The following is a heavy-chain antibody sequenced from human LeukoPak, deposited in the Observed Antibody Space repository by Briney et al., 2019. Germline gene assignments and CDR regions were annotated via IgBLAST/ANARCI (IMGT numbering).Heavy chain of an antibody. V-gene: IGHV3-74*01. D-gene: IGHD3-10*01. CDR3: ARDPPHFYGSGSYYYDY. CDR1: GFTFSNYW. CDR2: INSDGINT. J-gene: IGHJ4*02. Sequence: GGSLRLSCAASGFTFSNYWMHWVRQAPGKGLVWVSRINSDGINTSYADSVKGRFTISRDNAKNTLYLQMNSLRAEDTAVYYCARDPPHFYGSGSYYYDYWGQGTLVTVSS.